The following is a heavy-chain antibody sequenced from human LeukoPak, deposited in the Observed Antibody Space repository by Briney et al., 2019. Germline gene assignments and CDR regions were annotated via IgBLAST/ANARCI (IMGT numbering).Heavy chain of an antibody. CDR1: GGSISSGGYS. Sequence: SETLSLTCAVSGGSISSGGYSWSWIRQPPGKGLEWIGYIYYSGSTYYNPSLKSRVTISVDTSKNQFSLKLSSVTAADTAVYYCARGGYDYGDPFDYWGQGTLVTVSS. D-gene: IGHD4-17*01. CDR3: ARGGYDYGDPFDY. CDR2: IYYSGST. J-gene: IGHJ4*02. V-gene: IGHV4-30-4*07.